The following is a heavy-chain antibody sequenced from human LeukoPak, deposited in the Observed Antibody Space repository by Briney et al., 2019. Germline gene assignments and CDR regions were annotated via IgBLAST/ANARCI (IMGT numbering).Heavy chain of an antibody. CDR2: INPNSGGT. J-gene: IGHJ4*02. V-gene: IGHV1-2*02. D-gene: IGHD3-9*01. CDR3: ARFDILTGTHFDY. CDR1: GYTFTGYY. Sequence: ASVKVSCKASGYTFTGYYMHWVRQAPGQGLEWMGWINPNSGGTNYAQKFQGRVTMTRDTSISTAYMELSRLRSDDTAVYYCARFDILTGTHFDYWGQGTLVTVSS.